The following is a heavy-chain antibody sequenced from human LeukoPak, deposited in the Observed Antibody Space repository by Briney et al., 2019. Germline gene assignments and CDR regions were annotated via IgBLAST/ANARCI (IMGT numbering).Heavy chain of an antibody. CDR2: ITVSTSYI. D-gene: IGHD2-21*02. J-gene: IGHJ2*01. V-gene: IGHV3-21*01. Sequence: PGGSLRLSCAAAGFTFSTYSMNWVRQAPGKGLEWVSSITVSTSYIYYADSERGRFTISRDNAKKSLYLQMNSLRAEDTAVYYCARLAYCGGDCYWFDLWGRGTLVTISS. CDR1: GFTFSTYS. CDR3: ARLAYCGGDCYWFDL.